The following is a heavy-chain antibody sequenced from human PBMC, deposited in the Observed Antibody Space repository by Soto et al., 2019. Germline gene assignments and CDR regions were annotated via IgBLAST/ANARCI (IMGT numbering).Heavy chain of an antibody. CDR2: ISYDGSNK. D-gene: IGHD3-22*01. CDR3: AKDREYYDSSGYRLADAFDI. J-gene: IGHJ3*02. Sequence: GSLRLSCAASGFTFSSYGMHWVRQAPGKGLEWVAVISYDGSNKYYADSVKGRFTISRDNSKNTLYLQMNSLRAEDTAVYYCAKDREYYDSSGYRLADAFDIWGQGTMVTVSS. V-gene: IGHV3-30*18. CDR1: GFTFSSYG.